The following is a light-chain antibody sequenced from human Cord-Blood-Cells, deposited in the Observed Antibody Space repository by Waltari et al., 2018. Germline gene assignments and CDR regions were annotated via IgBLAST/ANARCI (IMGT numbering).Light chain of an antibody. CDR3: SSYAGSNNYV. V-gene: IGLV2-8*01. Sequence: QSALTQPPSASGSPGQSVTISCTGTSSDVGGYNYVPWYQHHPGKAPKLMIYEVSTRPSGVPDRFSGSKSGNTASLTVSGLQAEDEADYYCSSYAGSNNYVFGTGTKVTVL. CDR2: EVS. J-gene: IGLJ1*01. CDR1: SSDVGGYNY.